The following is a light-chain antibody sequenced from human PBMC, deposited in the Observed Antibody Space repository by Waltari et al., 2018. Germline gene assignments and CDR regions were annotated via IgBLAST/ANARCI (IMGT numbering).Light chain of an antibody. J-gene: IGKJ1*01. CDR2: GAS. CDR3: QKYDRLPAT. V-gene: IGKV3-20*01. CDR1: QSVSRF. Sequence: EIVLTQSPGTLSLYPGERGTLSCRASQSVSRFLAWYQQIPGQPPRLLIYGASTRATGIPDRFSGSGSGTDFSLTISRLEPEDFAVYYCQKYDRLPATFGQGTKVEIK.